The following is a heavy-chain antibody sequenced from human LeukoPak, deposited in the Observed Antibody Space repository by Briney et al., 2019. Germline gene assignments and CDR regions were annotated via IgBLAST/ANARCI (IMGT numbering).Heavy chain of an antibody. CDR2: ISAGADVI. Sequence: GGSLRLSCEAAGFSFRDYPMGWVRRASGKRLEWVSGISAGADVIFYADPVKGRFTISRDNSKNTLYLQMNSLGAEDTAVYYCARGPVAGYFDYWGQGTLVSVSS. V-gene: IGHV3-23*01. D-gene: IGHD6-13*01. J-gene: IGHJ4*02. CDR3: ARGPVAGYFDY. CDR1: GFSFRDYP.